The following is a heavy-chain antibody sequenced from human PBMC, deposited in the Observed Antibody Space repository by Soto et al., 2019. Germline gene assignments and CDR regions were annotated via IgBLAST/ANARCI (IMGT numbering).Heavy chain of an antibody. V-gene: IGHV1-8*01. CDR3: ARGPLYSSSSFYYYYYMDV. J-gene: IGHJ6*03. D-gene: IGHD6-6*01. CDR1: GYTFTSYD. CDR2: MNPNSGNT. Sequence: ASVKVSCKASGYTFTSYDINWVRQATGQGLEWVGWMNPNSGNTGYAQKFQGRVTMTRNTSISTAYMELSSLRSEDTAVYYCARGPLYSSSSFYYYYYMDVWGKGTTVTVSS.